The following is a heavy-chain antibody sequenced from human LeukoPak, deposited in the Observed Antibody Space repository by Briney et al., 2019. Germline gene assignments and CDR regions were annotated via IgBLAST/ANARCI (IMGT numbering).Heavy chain of an antibody. V-gene: IGHV4-39*07. CDR2: IYYSGST. Sequence: PSETLSLTCSVSGGSTSSNSYYWGWIRQPPGKGLEWIGSIYYSGSTNYNPSLKSRVTISVDTSKNQFSLKLSSVTAADTAVYYCARVSRASDSSSWLVWAFDIWGQGTMVTVSS. J-gene: IGHJ3*02. D-gene: IGHD6-13*01. CDR1: GGSTSSNSYY. CDR3: ARVSRASDSSSWLVWAFDI.